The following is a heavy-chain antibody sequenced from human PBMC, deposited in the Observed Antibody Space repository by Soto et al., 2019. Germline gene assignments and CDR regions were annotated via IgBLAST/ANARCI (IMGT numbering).Heavy chain of an antibody. CDR1: GFSLSTSGVG. J-gene: IGHJ4*02. D-gene: IGHD3-3*01. CDR3: AHVTLRFFALGGFYFDY. Sequence: QITLKESGPTLVKPTQTLTLTCTISGFSLSTSGVGVGWIRQPPGKALEWLALIYWDDDRRYTPSLQSRLTITKDTSKNPVVLTVTDLDPVDTATYFCAHVTLRFFALGGFYFDYWGQGTLVTVSS. V-gene: IGHV2-5*02. CDR2: IYWDDDR.